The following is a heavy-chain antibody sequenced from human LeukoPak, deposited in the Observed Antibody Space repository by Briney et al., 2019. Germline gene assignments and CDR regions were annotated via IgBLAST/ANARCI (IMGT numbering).Heavy chain of an antibody. J-gene: IGHJ6*04. Sequence: GGSLRPSCAASGFTFSSYWMTWVRQAPGKGLEWVANIKPDGSQIYYVDSVKGRFTISRDNAKNSLYLQMNSLRAEDTAVYYCAELGITMIGGVWGKGTTVTISS. CDR1: GFTFSSYW. CDR3: AELGITMIGGV. V-gene: IGHV3-7*01. D-gene: IGHD3-10*02. CDR2: IKPDGSQI.